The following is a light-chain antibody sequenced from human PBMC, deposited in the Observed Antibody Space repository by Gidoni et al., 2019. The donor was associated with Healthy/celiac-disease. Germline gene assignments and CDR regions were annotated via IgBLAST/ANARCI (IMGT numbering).Light chain of an antibody. V-gene: IGLV3-25*03. CDR1: ALPKQY. CDR3: QSADSSGTYV. Sequence: SYELTQPPSVAVSPGQTARITCSGDALPKQYAYWYQQKPGQAPVLVIYKDSERPSGIPERFSGSSSGTTGTLTISGVQAEDEADYYCQSADSSGTYVLGTGTKVTVL. J-gene: IGLJ1*01. CDR2: KDS.